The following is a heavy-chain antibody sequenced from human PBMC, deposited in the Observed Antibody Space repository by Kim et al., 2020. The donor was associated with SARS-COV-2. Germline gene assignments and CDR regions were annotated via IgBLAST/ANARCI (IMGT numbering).Heavy chain of an antibody. J-gene: IGHJ4*02. D-gene: IGHD5-18*01. CDR3: ARDTAMVTGLDY. V-gene: IGHV4-34*01. Sequence: NYNPSLTSRVTISVDTSKNQFSLKLSSVTAADTAVYYCARDTAMVTGLDYWGQGTLVTVSS.